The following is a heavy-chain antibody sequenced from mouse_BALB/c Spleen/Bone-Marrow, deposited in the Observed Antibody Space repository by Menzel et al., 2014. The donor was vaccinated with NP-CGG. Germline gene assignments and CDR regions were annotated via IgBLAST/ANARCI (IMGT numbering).Heavy chain of an antibody. CDR2: IWSDGST. CDR1: GFSLTGYA. J-gene: IGHJ4*01. V-gene: IGHV2-6-7*01. Sequence: VMLVESGPGLVAPSQSLSITCTVSGFSLTGYAVNWVRQPPGKGLEWLGMIWSDGSTDYNSALKSRLSISKDNSKSQVFLKMNSLQTDDTARYYCARDGYDYAMDYWGQGTSVTVSS. D-gene: IGHD2-2*01. CDR3: ARDGYDYAMDY.